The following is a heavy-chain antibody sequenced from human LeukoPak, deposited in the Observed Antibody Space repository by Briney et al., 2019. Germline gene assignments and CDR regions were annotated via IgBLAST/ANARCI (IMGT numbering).Heavy chain of an antibody. CDR1: GFTFSDYY. D-gene: IGHD7-27*01. V-gene: IGHV3-11*01. J-gene: IGHJ3*02. CDR3: ARDQLGIGAFDI. Sequence: GGSLRLSCAASGFTFSDYYMSWIRQARGKGVEWFSYISSSGSTIYYADSLTGPFTISRDNAKNSLYLQMNSLRAEDTAVYYCARDQLGIGAFDIWGQGTMVTVSS. CDR2: ISSSGSTI.